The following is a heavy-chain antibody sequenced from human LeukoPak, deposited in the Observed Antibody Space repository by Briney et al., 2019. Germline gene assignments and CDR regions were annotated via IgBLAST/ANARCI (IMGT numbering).Heavy chain of an antibody. CDR1: GGSFSDYY. V-gene: IGHV4-34*01. Sequence: SETLSLTCAIYGGSFSDYYWSWLRQPPNRGLEWIGEITHSGTTNYHPSLKSRVTISEDTSKNQFSLNLNSVTAADTAVYYCARGPPRDYASSGFYFNYWGRGTLVIVSS. CDR2: ITHSGTT. J-gene: IGHJ4*02. CDR3: ARGPPRDYASSGFYFNY. D-gene: IGHD3-22*01.